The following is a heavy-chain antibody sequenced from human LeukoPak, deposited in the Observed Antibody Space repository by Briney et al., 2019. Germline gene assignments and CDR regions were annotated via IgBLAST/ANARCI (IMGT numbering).Heavy chain of an antibody. CDR2: ISYDGSNK. V-gene: IGHV3-30*03. Sequence: GGSLRLSCAASGFTFSSYSMNWVRQAPGKGLEWVAVISYDGSNKYYADSVKGRFTISRDNSKNTLYLQMNSLRAEDAAVYYCARDCSYDFWSGDGIDYWGQGTLVTVSS. J-gene: IGHJ4*02. CDR1: GFTFSSYS. CDR3: ARDCSYDFWSGDGIDY. D-gene: IGHD3-3*01.